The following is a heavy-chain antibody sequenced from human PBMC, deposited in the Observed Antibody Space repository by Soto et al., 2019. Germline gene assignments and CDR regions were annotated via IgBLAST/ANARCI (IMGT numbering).Heavy chain of an antibody. CDR2: IYWDDDK. CDR1: GFSLSTSGVA. V-gene: IGHV2-5*02. CDR3: THVRGGTLVDY. Sequence: QITLKESGPTLVKPTQTLTLTCTFSGFSLSTSGVAVGWIRQPPGKALEWLAVIYWDDDKRYSPSLKSRLTXTXXTSKNQVVLTMTNMDPVDTATYYCTHVRGGTLVDYWGQGTLVTVSS. D-gene: IGHD3-16*01. J-gene: IGHJ4*02.